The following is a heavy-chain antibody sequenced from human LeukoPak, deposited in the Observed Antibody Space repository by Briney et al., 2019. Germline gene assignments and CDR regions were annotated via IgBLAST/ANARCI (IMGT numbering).Heavy chain of an antibody. Sequence: GGSLRLSCAASGFTFSSYEMNWVRQAPGKGLEWVSYISSSGSTIYYADSVKGRFTISRENAKNSLYLQMNSLRAGDTAVYYCARGRGNWDFDYWGQGTLVTVSS. CDR3: ARGRGNWDFDY. D-gene: IGHD7-27*01. CDR2: ISSSGSTI. V-gene: IGHV3-48*03. J-gene: IGHJ4*02. CDR1: GFTFSSYE.